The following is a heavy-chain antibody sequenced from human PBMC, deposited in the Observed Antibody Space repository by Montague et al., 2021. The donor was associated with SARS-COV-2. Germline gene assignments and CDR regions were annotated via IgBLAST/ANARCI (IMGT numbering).Heavy chain of an antibody. V-gene: IGHV4-59*01. CDR2: MYPNGRA. D-gene: IGHD1-26*01. CDR1: GGSMSYFY. CDR3: ARDWASGSYRHYFDS. J-gene: IGHJ4*02. Sequence: SETLSLTCTVSGGSMSYFYWSWIRQTPGKGLEWIGYMYPNGRAHYNPSLKGRVTITMDTSKNQLSLNLTSVTAADTAMYFCARDWASGSYRHYFDSWGQGTLVTVSS.